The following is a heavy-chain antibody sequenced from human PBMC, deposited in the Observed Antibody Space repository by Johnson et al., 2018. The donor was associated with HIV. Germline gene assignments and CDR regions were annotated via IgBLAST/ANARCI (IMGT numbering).Heavy chain of an antibody. CDR1: GFTFNNAW. CDR2: IKSKSDGGTT. CDR3: TADRTYGDGVGGTKHAFDI. V-gene: IGHV3-15*01. J-gene: IGHJ3*02. Sequence: VQLVEFGGGLVQPGGSLRLSCAASGFTFNNAWMSWVRQAPGKGLEWVGRIKSKSDGGTTDYAAPVKGRFTMSRDDSKSTLYLQMNSLKTEDTAVYYCTADRTYGDGVGGTKHAFDIWGQGTMVTVSS. D-gene: IGHD4-17*01.